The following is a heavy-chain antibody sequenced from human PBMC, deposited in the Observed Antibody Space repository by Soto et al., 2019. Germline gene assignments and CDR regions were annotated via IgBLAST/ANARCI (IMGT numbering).Heavy chain of an antibody. V-gene: IGHV3-30*18. CDR3: AKDGRLLWFGESYDY. J-gene: IGHJ4*02. Sequence: QVQLVESGGGVVQPGRSLRLSCAASGFTFSSYGMHWVRQAPGKGLEWVAVISYDGSNKYYADSVKGRFTISRDNSKNTLYLQMNSLRAEDTAVYYCAKDGRLLWFGESYDYWGQGTLLTVSS. CDR1: GFTFSSYG. D-gene: IGHD3-10*01. CDR2: ISYDGSNK.